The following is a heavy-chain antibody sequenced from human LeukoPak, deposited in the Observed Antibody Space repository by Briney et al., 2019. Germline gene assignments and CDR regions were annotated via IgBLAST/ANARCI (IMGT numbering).Heavy chain of an antibody. J-gene: IGHJ6*03. CDR1: GFTFSSYR. CDR3: ARDPGGDSSGWYVPHYYYYYYMDV. D-gene: IGHD6-19*01. Sequence: GGSLRLSCAASGFTFSSYRMSWVRQAPGKGLEWVANIKQDGSEKYYVDSVKGRFTISRDNAKNSLYLQMNSLRAEDTAVYYCARDPGGDSSGWYVPHYYYYYYMDVWGKGTTVTVSS. CDR2: IKQDGSEK. V-gene: IGHV3-7*01.